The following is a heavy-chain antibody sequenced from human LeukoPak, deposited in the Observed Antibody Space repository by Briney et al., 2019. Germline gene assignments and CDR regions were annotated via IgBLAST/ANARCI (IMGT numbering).Heavy chain of an antibody. CDR1: GGSISSYY. Sequence: SETLSLTCTVSGGSISSYYWSWIRQPAGKGLEWIGRIYSSGSTSYNPSLKSRVTMSVDTSKSQFSLRLSSVTAADTAVYYCARVLEYSSSSLTRYYYDYMDVWGKGTTVTVSS. D-gene: IGHD6-6*01. CDR2: IYSSGST. CDR3: ARVLEYSSSSLTRYYYDYMDV. V-gene: IGHV4-4*07. J-gene: IGHJ6*03.